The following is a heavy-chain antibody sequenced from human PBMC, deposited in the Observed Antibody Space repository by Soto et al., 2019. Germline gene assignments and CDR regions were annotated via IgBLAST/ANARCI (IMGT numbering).Heavy chain of an antibody. Sequence: LRLSCAASGFTFSSYAMSWVRQAPGKGLEWVSAISGSGGSTYYADSVKGRFTISRDNSKNTLYLQMNSLRAEDTAVYYCAKSQRGHYYYYMDVWGKGTTVTVSS. D-gene: IGHD3-16*01. V-gene: IGHV3-23*01. CDR3: AKSQRGHYYYYMDV. CDR1: GFTFSSYA. CDR2: ISGSGGST. J-gene: IGHJ6*03.